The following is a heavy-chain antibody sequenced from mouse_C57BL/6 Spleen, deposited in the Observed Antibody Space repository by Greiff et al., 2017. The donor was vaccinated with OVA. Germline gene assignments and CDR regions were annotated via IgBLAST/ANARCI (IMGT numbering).Heavy chain of an antibody. CDR2: INPNNGGT. CDR1: GYTFTDYN. J-gene: IGHJ3*01. CDR3: ARRSYDWFAY. V-gene: IGHV1-18*01. D-gene: IGHD1-1*01. Sequence: EVKLVESGPELVKPGASVKIPCKASGYTFTDYNMDWVKQSHGKSLEWIGDINPNNGGTIYNQKFKGKATLTVDKSSSTAYMELRSLTSEDTAVYYCARRSYDWFAYWGQGTLVTVSA.